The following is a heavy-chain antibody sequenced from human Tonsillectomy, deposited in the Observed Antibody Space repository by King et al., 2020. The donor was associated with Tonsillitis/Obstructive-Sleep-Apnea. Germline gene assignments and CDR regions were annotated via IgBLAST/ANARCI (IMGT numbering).Heavy chain of an antibody. J-gene: IGHJ6*03. Sequence: TLKESGPVLVKPTETLTLTCTVSGFSLSNARMGVSWIRQPPGKALEWLAHIFLNYEKSYSTSLKSRLTISKDTSKSQVVLTMTNMDPLDTATYYCARMGPGVSDYYYMDVWGKGTTVTVSS. D-gene: IGHD2/OR15-2a*01. V-gene: IGHV2-26*01. CDR2: IFLNYEK. CDR3: ARMGPGVSDYYYMDV. CDR1: GFSLSNARMG.